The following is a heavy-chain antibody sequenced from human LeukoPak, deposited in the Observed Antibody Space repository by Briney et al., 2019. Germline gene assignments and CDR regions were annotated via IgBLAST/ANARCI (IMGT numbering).Heavy chain of an antibody. V-gene: IGHV3-49*03. J-gene: IGHJ6*02. Sequence: GGSLRLSCTASGFTFGDYAMSWFRQAPGKGLEWVGFIRSKAYGGTTEYAASVKGRFTISRDDSKSIAYLQMNSLKTEDTAVYYCTRGPSYYGSGSIPSNFYYYGMDVWGQGTTVTVSS. CDR3: TRGPSYYGSGSIPSNFYYYGMDV. D-gene: IGHD3-10*01. CDR1: GFTFGDYA. CDR2: IRSKAYGGTT.